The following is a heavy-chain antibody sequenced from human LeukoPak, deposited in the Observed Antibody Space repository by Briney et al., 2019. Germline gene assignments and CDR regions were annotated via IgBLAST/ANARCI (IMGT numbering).Heavy chain of an antibody. CDR1: GGTFSSYA. J-gene: IGHJ4*02. Sequence: SVKVSCTASGGTFSSYAISWVRQAPGQGLEWMGGIINIFGTANYAQKFQGRVTITADESTSTAYMELSSLRSEDTAVYYCARSRTPGIAARDALDYWGQGTLVTVPS. V-gene: IGHV1-69*13. D-gene: IGHD6-6*01. CDR2: IINIFGTA. CDR3: ARSRTPGIAARDALDY.